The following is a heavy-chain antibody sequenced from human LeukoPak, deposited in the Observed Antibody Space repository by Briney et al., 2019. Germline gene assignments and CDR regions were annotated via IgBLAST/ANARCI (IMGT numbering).Heavy chain of an antibody. CDR3: ARFSGSSNFDY. Sequence: ASVKVSCKASGYTFTGYYMHWVRQAPGQGLEWMGWIYPNSGGTKYAQKFQGRVTMTRDTSISTIYMELSSLRSDDTAVYYCARFSGSSNFDYWGQGTLVT. V-gene: IGHV1-2*02. J-gene: IGHJ4*02. CDR1: GYTFTGYY. CDR2: IYPNSGGT. D-gene: IGHD1-26*01.